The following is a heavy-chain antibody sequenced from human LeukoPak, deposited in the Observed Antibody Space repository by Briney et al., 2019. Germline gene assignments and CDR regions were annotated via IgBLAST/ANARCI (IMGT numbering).Heavy chain of an antibody. CDR3: ARVGYDFWSGYYRYFDY. V-gene: IGHV4-30-4*01. CDR1: GGSISGYY. Sequence: PSETLSLTCTVSGGSISGYYWSWIRQPPGKGLEWIGYIYYSGSTYYNPSLKSRVTISVDTSKNQFSLKLSSVTAADTAVYYCARVGYDFWSGYYRYFDYWGQGTLVTVSS. J-gene: IGHJ4*02. D-gene: IGHD3-3*01. CDR2: IYYSGST.